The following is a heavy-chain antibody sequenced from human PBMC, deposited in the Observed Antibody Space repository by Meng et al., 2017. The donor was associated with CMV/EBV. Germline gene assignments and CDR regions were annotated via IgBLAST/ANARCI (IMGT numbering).Heavy chain of an antibody. CDR2: INPNSGGT. J-gene: IGHJ6*02. D-gene: IGHD6-13*01. Sequence: ASVKVSCKASGYTFTGYYMHWVRQAPGQGLEWMGWINPNSGGTNYAQKFQGRVTMTRDTSISTAYMELSRLRSDDTAVYYCARRPGIAAAGTYYGMDGWGQGTTVTVSS. CDR1: GYTFTGYY. CDR3: ARRPGIAAAGTYYGMDG. V-gene: IGHV1-2*02.